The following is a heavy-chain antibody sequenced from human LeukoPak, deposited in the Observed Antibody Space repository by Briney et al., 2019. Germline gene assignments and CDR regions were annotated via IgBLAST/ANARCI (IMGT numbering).Heavy chain of an antibody. J-gene: IGHJ6*02. V-gene: IGHV4-34*01. CDR2: INHSGST. D-gene: IGHD2-15*01. CDR1: GGSFSGYY. CDR3: ARALVVVAATIYYYGMDV. Sequence: PSETLSLTCAVYGGSFSGYYWSWTRQPPGKGLEWIGEINHSGSTNYNPSLKSRVTISVDTSKNQFSLKLSSVTAADTAVYYCARALVVVAATIYYYGMDVWGQGTTVTVSS.